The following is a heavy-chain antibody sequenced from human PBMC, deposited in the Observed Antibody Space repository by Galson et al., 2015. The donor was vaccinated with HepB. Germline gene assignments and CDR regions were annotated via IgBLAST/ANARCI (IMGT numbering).Heavy chain of an antibody. CDR2: IYYSGST. CDR3: AREKYYYDSSGYYYWNYFREGDYYGMDV. J-gene: IGHJ6*02. Sequence: SETLSLTCTVSGGSISSYYWSWIRQPPGKGLEWIGYIYYSGSTNYNPSLKSRVTISVDTSKNQFSLKLSSVTAADTAVYYCAREKYYYDSSGYYYWNYFREGDYYGMDVWGQGTTVTVSS. CDR1: GGSISSYY. D-gene: IGHD3-22*01. V-gene: IGHV4-59*01.